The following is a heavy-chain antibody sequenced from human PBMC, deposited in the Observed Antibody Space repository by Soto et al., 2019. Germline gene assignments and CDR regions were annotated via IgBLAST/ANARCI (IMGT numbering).Heavy chain of an antibody. CDR3: ASDSSSWYLGGAFDI. V-gene: IGHV3-74*01. CDR1: GFTFSSYW. J-gene: IGHJ3*02. Sequence: EVQLVESGGGLVQPGGSLRLSCAASGFTFSSYWMHWVRQAPGKGLVWVSRINSDGSSTSYADSVKGRFTISRDNAKNTLYLQMNSLRAEDTAVYYCASDSSSWYLGGAFDIWGQGTMVTVSS. D-gene: IGHD6-13*01. CDR2: INSDGSST.